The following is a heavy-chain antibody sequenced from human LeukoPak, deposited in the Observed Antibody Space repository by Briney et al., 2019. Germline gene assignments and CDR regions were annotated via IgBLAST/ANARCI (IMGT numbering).Heavy chain of an antibody. V-gene: IGHV4-4*07. CDR1: GGSISGYF. J-gene: IGHJ4*02. D-gene: IGHD5-12*01. CDR2: IYSSGSN. CDR3: AREPTSGREPTSGRPLDY. Sequence: SETLSLTCTVSGGSISGYFWSWIRQPAGKGLEWIGRIYSSGSNNYNPPLKSRVTMSLDTSKNHLSLNLSSVTAADTAVYYCAREPTSGREPTSGRPLDYWGQGTLVTVPS.